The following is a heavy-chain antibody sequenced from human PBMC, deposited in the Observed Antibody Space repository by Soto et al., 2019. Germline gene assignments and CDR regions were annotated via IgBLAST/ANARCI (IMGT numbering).Heavy chain of an antibody. D-gene: IGHD3-3*01. CDR1: GGSISSYY. CDR3: ARERWIGYYDN. CDR2: IYHSGST. J-gene: IGHJ4*02. Sequence: SETLSLTCTVSGGSISSYYWSWIRQPPGKGLEWIGYIYHSGSTNYNPSLKSRVTISVDTFTNQFSLKLGSVTAADTADYYCARERWIGYYDNWGQGTLVTVSS. V-gene: IGHV4-59*12.